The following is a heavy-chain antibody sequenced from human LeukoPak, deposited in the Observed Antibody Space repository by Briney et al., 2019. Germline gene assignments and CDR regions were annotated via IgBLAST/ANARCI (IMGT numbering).Heavy chain of an antibody. Sequence: GGSLRLSCAASGFTVSSNYMSWVRQAPGKGLEWVSVIYSGGSTYYADSVKGRFTISRDNSKNTLYLQMNSLRAEDTAVYYCAALAGTAAAGADAFDIWGQGTMVTVSS. CDR2: IYSGGST. V-gene: IGHV3-66*02. CDR3: AALAGTAAAGADAFDI. J-gene: IGHJ3*02. CDR1: GFTVSSNY. D-gene: IGHD6-13*01.